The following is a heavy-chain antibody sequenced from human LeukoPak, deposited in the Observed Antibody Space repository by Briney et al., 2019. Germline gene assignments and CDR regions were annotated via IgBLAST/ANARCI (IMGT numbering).Heavy chain of an antibody. CDR2: IYYSGSS. J-gene: IGHJ3*02. CDR1: GGSISSSSYY. Sequence: SETLSLTCTVSGGSISSSSYYWGWIRQPPGKGLEWIGSIYYSGSSCYNPSLKSRVTISVDTSKNQFSLKLSSVTAADTAVYYCARLGEDYGGNSNLEEDAFDIWGQGTMVTVSS. V-gene: IGHV4-39*01. D-gene: IGHD4-23*01. CDR3: ARLGEDYGGNSNLEEDAFDI.